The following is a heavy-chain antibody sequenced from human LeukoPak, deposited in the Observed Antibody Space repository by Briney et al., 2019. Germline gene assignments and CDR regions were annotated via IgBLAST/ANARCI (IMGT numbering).Heavy chain of an antibody. V-gene: IGHV3-30*03. D-gene: IGHD5-12*01. CDR3: APSNPLSGYDFY. J-gene: IGHJ4*02. Sequence: GRSLRLSCAASGFTFSSYGMHWVRQAPGKGLEWVAVISYDGSNKYYADSVKGRFTISRDNSKNTLYLQMNSLRAEDTAVYYCAPSNPLSGYDFYWGQGTLVTVSS. CDR1: GFTFSSYG. CDR2: ISYDGSNK.